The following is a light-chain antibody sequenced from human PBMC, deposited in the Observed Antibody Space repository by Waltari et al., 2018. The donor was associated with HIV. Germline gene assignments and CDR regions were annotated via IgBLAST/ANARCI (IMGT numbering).Light chain of an antibody. CDR1: SSDVGGYHY. CDR3: SSYTSSSLGV. V-gene: IGLV2-14*01. CDR2: DVS. J-gene: IGLJ3*02. Sequence: QSALTQPASVSGSPGQSIPISCTGTSSDVGGYHYVSCSQQHPAKAPKLMIYDVSKRPSGVSNRFSGSKSGNTASLTISGLQAEDEADYYCSSYTSSSLGVFGGGTKLTVL.